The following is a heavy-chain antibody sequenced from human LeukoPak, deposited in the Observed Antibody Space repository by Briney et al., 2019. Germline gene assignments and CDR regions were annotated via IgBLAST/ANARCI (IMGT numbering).Heavy chain of an antibody. CDR2: ISGSGGST. CDR1: GFIFSNYG. D-gene: IGHD4-23*01. J-gene: IGHJ5*02. Sequence: GGSLRLSCAASGFIFSNYGMSWVRQAPGKGPEWVSAISGSGGSTYYADSVKGRFTISRDNSKNTLYLQLSSLRAEDTALYYCAKATMVLGWFDPWGQGTLVTVSS. V-gene: IGHV3-23*01. CDR3: AKATMVLGWFDP.